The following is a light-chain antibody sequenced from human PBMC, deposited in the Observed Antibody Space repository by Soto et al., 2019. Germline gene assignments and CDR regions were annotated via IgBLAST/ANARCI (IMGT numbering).Light chain of an antibody. CDR1: QSVGSTS. V-gene: IGKV3-20*01. Sequence: EIVLTQSPGTLSMSPGEIATLSCRASQSVGSTSLAWYQQRPGQAPSLLIYGASSRATGIPDRFSGSGSGTDFILTISRLELEDCGMYSCQVYTNSFGGGTKVEIK. J-gene: IGKJ4*02. CDR2: GAS. CDR3: QVYTNS.